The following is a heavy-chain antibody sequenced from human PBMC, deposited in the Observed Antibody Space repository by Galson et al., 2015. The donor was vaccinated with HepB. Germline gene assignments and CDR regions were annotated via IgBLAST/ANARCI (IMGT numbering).Heavy chain of an antibody. J-gene: IGHJ6*02. D-gene: IGHD3-10*01. Sequence: SLRLSCAASGFTFSSYAMSWVRQAPGKGLEWVSAISGSGGSTYYADSVKGRFTISRDNSKNTLYLQMNSLRAEDTAVYYCAKDEGIWFGEPHYCYYGMDVWGQGTTVTVSS. CDR2: ISGSGGST. CDR1: GFTFSSYA. CDR3: AKDEGIWFGEPHYCYYGMDV. V-gene: IGHV3-23*01.